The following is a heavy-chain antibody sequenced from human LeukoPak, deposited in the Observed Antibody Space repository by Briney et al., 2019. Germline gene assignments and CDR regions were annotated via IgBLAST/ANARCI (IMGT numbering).Heavy chain of an antibody. CDR2: ISGSGSST. CDR1: GFTFSAYS. Sequence: GGSLRLSCAASGFTFSAYSMSWVRQAPGKGLEWVSAISGSGSSTYYADSVKGRFTISRDNSKNTLYLQMNSLRAEDTAVYYCAKSPYSSGWPPFDYWGQGTLVTVSS. D-gene: IGHD6-19*01. V-gene: IGHV3-23*01. CDR3: AKSPYSSGWPPFDY. J-gene: IGHJ4*02.